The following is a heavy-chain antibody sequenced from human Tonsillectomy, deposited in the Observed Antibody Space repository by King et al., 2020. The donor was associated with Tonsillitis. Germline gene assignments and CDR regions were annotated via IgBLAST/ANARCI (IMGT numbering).Heavy chain of an antibody. CDR1: GFIFRNYA. Sequence: VQLVESGGGVVQPGGSLRLSCAASGFIFRNYAMHWVRQSPGKGPEWVAFISYDGRYKYYADSVKGRFTISRDHSENTLYLQRNSLRNEDTAVYYCSTEGGTGNGADAFDIWGQGTMVTVSS. V-gene: IGHV3-30-3*01. J-gene: IGHJ3*02. CDR2: ISYDGRYK. D-gene: IGHD3/OR15-3a*01. CDR3: STEGGTGNGADAFDI.